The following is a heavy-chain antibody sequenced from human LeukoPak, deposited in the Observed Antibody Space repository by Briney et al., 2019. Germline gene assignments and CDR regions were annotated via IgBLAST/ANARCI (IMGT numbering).Heavy chain of an antibody. J-gene: IGHJ4*02. V-gene: IGHV3-30*02. CDR2: IRYDGSNK. D-gene: IGHD6-13*01. CDR3: AKVGESSSWYLFDY. CDR1: GFTFSSYS. Sequence: GGSLRLSCAASGFTFSSYSMNWVRQAPGKGLEWVAFIRYDGSNKYYADSVKGRFTISRDNSKNTLYLQMNSLRAEDTAVYYCAKVGESSSWYLFDYWGQGTLVTVSS.